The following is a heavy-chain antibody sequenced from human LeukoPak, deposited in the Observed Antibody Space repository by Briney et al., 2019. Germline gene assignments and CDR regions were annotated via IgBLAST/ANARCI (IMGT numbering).Heavy chain of an antibody. Sequence: GGSLRLSCAASGFTFSSYGMHWVRQAPGKGLEWVAVISYDGSNKYYADSVKGRFTISRDNSKNTLYLQMNSLRAEDTAVYYCAKEEFGRWWRDQGNIDYWGQGTLVTVSS. J-gene: IGHJ4*02. V-gene: IGHV3-30*18. D-gene: IGHD2-15*01. CDR1: GFTFSSYG. CDR3: AKEEFGRWWRDQGNIDY. CDR2: ISYDGSNK.